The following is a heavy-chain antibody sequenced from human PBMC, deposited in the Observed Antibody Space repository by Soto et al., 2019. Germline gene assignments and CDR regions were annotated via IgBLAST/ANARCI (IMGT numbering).Heavy chain of an antibody. CDR3: TRGDGDYHDGNGYLGRH. Sequence: EVQLVESVGDLVQPGGSLRLSCVASGFTFSNYWMHWVRQLPGKGLEWVSRIKNDGSGAYYADSVQGRFTISRDNAKNTLYLQMNILRAEDTAVYYCTRGDGDYHDGNGYLGRHWGQGTLVTVSS. CDR1: GFTFSNYW. V-gene: IGHV3-74*01. J-gene: IGHJ4*02. D-gene: IGHD3-22*01. CDR2: IKNDGSGA.